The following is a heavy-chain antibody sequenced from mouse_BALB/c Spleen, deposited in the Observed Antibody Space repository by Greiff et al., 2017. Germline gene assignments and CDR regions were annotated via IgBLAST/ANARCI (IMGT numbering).Heavy chain of an antibody. D-gene: IGHD1-1*01. CDR2: ISSGGSYT. V-gene: IGHV5-9-1*01. CDR3: AREGTTVVAPYAMDY. CDR1: GFTFSSYA. Sequence: DVMLVESGGGLVKPGGSLKLSCAASGFTFSSYAMSWVRQTPEKRLEWVATISSGGSYTYYPDSVKGRFTISRDNAKNTLYLQMSSLRSEDTAMYYCAREGTTVVAPYAMDYWGQGTSVTVSS. J-gene: IGHJ4*01.